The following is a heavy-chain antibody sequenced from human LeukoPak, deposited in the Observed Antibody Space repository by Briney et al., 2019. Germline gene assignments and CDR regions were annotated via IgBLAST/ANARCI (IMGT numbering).Heavy chain of an antibody. J-gene: IGHJ4*02. CDR1: GGSISSYY. CDR2: IYTSGST. D-gene: IGHD6-6*01. CDR3: ASGSIASLFY. V-gene: IGHV4-4*07. Sequence: SETLCLTCTVSGGSISSYYWSWIRQPAGKGLEWVGRIYTSGSTNYNPSLKSRVTMSVDTSKNQFSLRPRSVTAADTAVYYCASGSIASLFYWGQGTLVTVSS.